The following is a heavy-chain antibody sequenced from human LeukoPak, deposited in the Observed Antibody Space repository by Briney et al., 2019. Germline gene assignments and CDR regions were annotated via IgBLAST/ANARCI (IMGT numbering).Heavy chain of an antibody. CDR2: IYPGDSDT. CDR3: ASPPFI. V-gene: IGHV5-51*01. Sequence: GESLKISCKGAGSSFTSFWIGSLRQMPGKGLEWMGIIYPGDSDTRYSPSFQGQVTISVDKSISTAYLQWSSLKASDTAMYYCASPPFIWGQGTMVTVSS. J-gene: IGHJ3*02. CDR1: GSSFTSFW.